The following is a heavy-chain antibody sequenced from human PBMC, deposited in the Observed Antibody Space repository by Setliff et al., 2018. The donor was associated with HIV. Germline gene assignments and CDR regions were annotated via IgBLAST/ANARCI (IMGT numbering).Heavy chain of an antibody. CDR2: IYYSGST. J-gene: IGHJ6*03. CDR3: ARRGPPKALYYYYYYMDV. V-gene: IGHV4-39*01. Sequence: LSLTCTVSGGSISSSNYYWGWIRQPPGKGLEWIGSIYYSGSTYYNPSLKSRVTISVDTSKNQFSLKLSSVTAADTAVYYCARRGPPKALYYYYYYMDVWGKGTTVTVSS. CDR1: GGSISSSNYY.